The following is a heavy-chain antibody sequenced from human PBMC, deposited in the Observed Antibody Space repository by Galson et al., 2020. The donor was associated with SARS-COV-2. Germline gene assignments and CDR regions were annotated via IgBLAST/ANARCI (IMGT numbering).Heavy chain of an antibody. CDR1: GDSINVYY. J-gene: IGHJ5*02. CDR2: IDRSGST. CDR3: ARSYDSGWSRNWFAP. Sequence: PSETLSLTCTVSGDSINVYYWTWIRQPAGKGLEWIGRIDRSGSTNYNPSLQSRVSMSVDTSKNQFSLQLRSVTAADTVVYYCARSYDSGWSRNWFAPWGQGTLVTVSS. V-gene: IGHV4-4*07. D-gene: IGHD6-19*01.